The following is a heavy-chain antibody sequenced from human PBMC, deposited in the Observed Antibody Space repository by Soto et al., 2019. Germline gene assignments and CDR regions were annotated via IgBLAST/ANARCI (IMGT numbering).Heavy chain of an antibody. CDR3: AKDMGAVAGDSFED. D-gene: IGHD6-19*01. Sequence: PGGSLRLSCAASGFTFDDYAMHWVRQAPGKGLEWVSGISWNSGSIGYADSVKGRFTISRDNAKNSLYLQMNSLRAEDTALYYCAKDMGAVAGDSFEDWGQGTRVTVSS. V-gene: IGHV3-9*01. J-gene: IGHJ4*02. CDR2: ISWNSGSI. CDR1: GFTFDDYA.